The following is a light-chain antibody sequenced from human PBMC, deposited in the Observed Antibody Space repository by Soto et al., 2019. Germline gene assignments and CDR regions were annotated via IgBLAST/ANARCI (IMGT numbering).Light chain of an antibody. CDR1: QDISTY. V-gene: IGKV1-33*01. CDR3: QQYDTLRT. Sequence: DIQVTQSPSSLSASVGDRLTITFQASQDISTYLNWYQQKPGKAPKLLISDASKLEPGVPSRFTGSGSGTDFSRIISSLQPEDIATYYCQQYDTLRTFGQGTKVEIK. J-gene: IGKJ2*01. CDR2: DAS.